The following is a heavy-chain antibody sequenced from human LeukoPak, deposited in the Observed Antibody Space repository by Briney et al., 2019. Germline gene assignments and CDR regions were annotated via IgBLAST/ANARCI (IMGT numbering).Heavy chain of an antibody. J-gene: IGHJ4*02. CDR1: GFTFSSYS. CDR3: ASSYDSGGGTFDY. V-gene: IGHV3-30*03. Sequence: GGSLRLSCAASGFTFSSYSVNWVRQAPGKGLEWVALISFDGNNKYYADSVKGRFTIFRDNSKNTLYLQVNSLRPEDTAVYYCASSYDSGGGTFDYWGQGTLVTVSS. CDR2: ISFDGNNK. D-gene: IGHD3-22*01.